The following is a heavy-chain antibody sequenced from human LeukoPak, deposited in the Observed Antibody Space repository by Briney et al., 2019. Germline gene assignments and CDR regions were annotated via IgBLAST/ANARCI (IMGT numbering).Heavy chain of an antibody. J-gene: IGHJ4*02. CDR1: GGSISSGTYS. CDR3: ARYDYGDYAFDY. V-gene: IGHV4-30-2*01. Sequence: SETLSLTCAVSGGSISSGTYSWSWIRQPPGKGLEWIGYIYHSGSTYYNPSLKSRVTISVDRSKNQCSLKLSSVTAADTAVYYCARYDYGDYAFDYWGQGTLVTVSS. D-gene: IGHD4-17*01. CDR2: IYHSGST.